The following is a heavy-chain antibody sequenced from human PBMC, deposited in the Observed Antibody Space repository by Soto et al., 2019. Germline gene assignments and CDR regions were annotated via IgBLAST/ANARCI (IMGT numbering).Heavy chain of an antibody. V-gene: IGHV4-59*08. D-gene: IGHD2-15*01. CDR3: ASFPIAYCSGDSCANDALDI. J-gene: IGHJ3*02. CDR1: SDTVWISF. CDR2: IYYNGNT. Sequence: SSDTVWISFFGGILQTPGKRLECIGYIYYNGNTNYNPSLKSRVTISVDTSKNQFSLKLSSVTAADTAVYYCASFPIAYCSGDSCANDALDICAERTMGTVS.